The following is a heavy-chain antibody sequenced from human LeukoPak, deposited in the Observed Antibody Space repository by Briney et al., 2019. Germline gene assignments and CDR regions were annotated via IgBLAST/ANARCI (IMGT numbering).Heavy chain of an antibody. CDR1: GFTFSSYA. CDR3: AKDRMITFGGVIDL. Sequence: PGGSLRLSCAASGFTFSSYAMSRVRQAPGKGLEWVSAISGSGGSTYYADSVKGRFTISRDNSKNTLYLQMNSLRAEDTAVHYCAKDRMITFGGVIDLWGQGILVTVSS. J-gene: IGHJ5*02. V-gene: IGHV3-23*01. D-gene: IGHD3-16*01. CDR2: ISGSGGST.